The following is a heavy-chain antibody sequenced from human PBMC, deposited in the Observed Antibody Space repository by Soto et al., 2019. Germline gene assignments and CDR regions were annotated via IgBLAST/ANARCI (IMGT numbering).Heavy chain of an antibody. D-gene: IGHD6-6*01. CDR1: GGTFISYA. J-gene: IGHJ1*01. CDR2: IIPIFGTA. CDR3: ARWGYSSSYGAEYFQP. V-gene: IGHV1-69*01. Sequence: QVQRVQSGAEVKKPGSSVKVSCKASGGTFISYAISWVRQAPGQGLEWMGGIIPIFGTANYAQKFQGRVTITADESTSTAYMELSSLRSEDTAVYYCARWGYSSSYGAEYFQPWGQGTLVTVSS.